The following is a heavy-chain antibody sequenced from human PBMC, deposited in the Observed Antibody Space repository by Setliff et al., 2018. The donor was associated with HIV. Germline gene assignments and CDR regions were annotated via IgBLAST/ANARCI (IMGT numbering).Heavy chain of an antibody. V-gene: IGHV4-39*07. CDR1: GGSISSSSYC. D-gene: IGHD6-13*01. Sequence: SETLSLTCTVSGGSISSSSYCWGWIRQPPGKGLEWIGGIFYTGSTYYNPSLKSRVTISVDTSKNQFSLKLSSVTAADTAVYYCARERAALHYFDYWGQGTLVTVSS. CDR3: ARERAALHYFDY. CDR2: IFYTGST. J-gene: IGHJ4*02.